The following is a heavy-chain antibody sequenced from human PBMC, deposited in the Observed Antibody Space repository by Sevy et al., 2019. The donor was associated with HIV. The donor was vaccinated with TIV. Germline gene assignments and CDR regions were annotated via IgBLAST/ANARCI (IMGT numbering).Heavy chain of an antibody. CDR2: ISYDGSNK. V-gene: IGHV3-30*04. CDR1: GFTFSSYA. CDR3: ARDQDIVVVPAEYGMDV. Sequence: GGSLRLSCAASGFTFSSYAMHWVRQAPGKGLEWVAVISYDGSNKYYADSVKGRFTISRDNSKNTLYLQMNSLRAEDTAVYYCARDQDIVVVPAEYGMDVWGQRTTVTVSS. J-gene: IGHJ6*02. D-gene: IGHD2-2*01.